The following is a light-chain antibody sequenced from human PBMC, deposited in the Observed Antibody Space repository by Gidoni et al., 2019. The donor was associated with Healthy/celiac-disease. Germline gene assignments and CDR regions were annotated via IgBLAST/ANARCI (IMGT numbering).Light chain of an antibody. J-gene: IGKJ1*01. V-gene: IGKV1-33*01. Sequence: DIQMTPSPSSLSASVGDRVTITCQASQDISNYLNWYQQMPGKAPKLLIYDASNLETGVPSRFSGSGSGTDFTFTISSLQPEDIATYYCQQYDNPAWTFXXXTKVEIK. CDR3: QQYDNPAWT. CDR1: QDISNY. CDR2: DAS.